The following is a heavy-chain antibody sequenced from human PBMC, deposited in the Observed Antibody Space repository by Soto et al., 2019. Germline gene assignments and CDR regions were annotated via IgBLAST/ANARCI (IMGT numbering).Heavy chain of an antibody. CDR3: ARRLYYDSSGFEGGGMDV. Sequence: QLQLQESGPGLVKPSETLSLTCTVSGGSISSSSYYWGWIRQPPGKGLEWIGSIYYSGSTYYNPPLKSRVTISVEPAKNQFSLKLSSVTAADTAVYYCARRLYYDSSGFEGGGMDVWGQGTTVTVSS. D-gene: IGHD3-22*01. J-gene: IGHJ6*02. V-gene: IGHV4-39*01. CDR2: IYYSGST. CDR1: GGSISSSSYY.